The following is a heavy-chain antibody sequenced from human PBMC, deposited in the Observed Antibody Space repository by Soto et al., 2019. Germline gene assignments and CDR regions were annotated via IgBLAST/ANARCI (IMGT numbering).Heavy chain of an antibody. CDR2: MYHSGGT. CDR3: ARTMTTSVWFDP. CDR1: GGPITCGGYS. D-gene: IGHD4-17*01. J-gene: IGHJ5*02. V-gene: IGHV4-30-2*01. Sequence: SETLSLTCAVSGGPITCGGYSWSWIRQPPGKGLEWIGYMYHSGGTYYNPSLKSRVTLSIDRTKKQFSLKLKSVTAADTAVYFCARTMTTSVWFDPWGQGTLVTVSS.